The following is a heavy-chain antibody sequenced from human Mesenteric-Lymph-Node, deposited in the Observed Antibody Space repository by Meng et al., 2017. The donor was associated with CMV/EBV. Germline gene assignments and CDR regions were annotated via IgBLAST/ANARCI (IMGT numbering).Heavy chain of an antibody. J-gene: IGHJ3*02. V-gene: IGHV3-7*01. D-gene: IGHD3-3*01. CDR3: ARVWSGYPDAFDI. Sequence: GESLNISCAASGFTFDDYAMSWVRRAPGKAPEWVANIKQDGSEKYYVDSVKGRFTISRDNAKNSLYLQMNSLRAEDTAVYYCARVWSGYPDAFDIWGQGTKVTVSS. CDR1: GFTFDDYA. CDR2: IKQDGSEK.